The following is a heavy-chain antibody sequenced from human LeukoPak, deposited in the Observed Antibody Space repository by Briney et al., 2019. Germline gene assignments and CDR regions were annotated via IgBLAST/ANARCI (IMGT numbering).Heavy chain of an antibody. Sequence: SETLSLTCTVSGYSISSGFCWGWIRQSAGKGLEWIGSVFHRGSTYYNPSLKSRVTISVDTSKNQFSLKLTSVTAADTAVYYCARLVFHDSSGYQGPYWYFDLWGRGTLVTVSS. CDR1: GYSISSGFC. V-gene: IGHV4-38-2*02. J-gene: IGHJ2*01. CDR2: VFHRGST. CDR3: ARLVFHDSSGYQGPYWYFDL. D-gene: IGHD3-22*01.